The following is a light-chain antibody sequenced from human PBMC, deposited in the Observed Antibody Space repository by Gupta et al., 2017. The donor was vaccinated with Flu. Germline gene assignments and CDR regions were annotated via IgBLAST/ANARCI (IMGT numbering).Light chain of an antibody. CDR1: SSNRAGYD. V-gene: IGLV1-40*01. CDR3: QAYDNSLNAWV. J-gene: IGLJ3*02. CDR2: TNS. Sequence: VTISSSGSSSNRAGYDVNWDHHLPGTAPKLLIYTNSHRPSGAPDRFSGSKSGTSASLAITGLQAEDEADYYCQAYDNSLNAWVFGGGTKLTVL.